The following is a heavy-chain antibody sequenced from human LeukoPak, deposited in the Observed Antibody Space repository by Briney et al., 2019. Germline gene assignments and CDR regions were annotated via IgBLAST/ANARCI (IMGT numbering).Heavy chain of an antibody. V-gene: IGHV3-23*01. J-gene: IGHJ4*02. Sequence: GALRLSCTASGFTFGDYAMSWIRQAPGKGLEWVSTISGGGGSTYYADSVKGRFTISRDNSKNTLYLQVNSLRAEDTAVYYCAKGGKWDVTPFDYWGQGTLVTVSS. CDR1: GFTFGDYA. D-gene: IGHD1-26*01. CDR2: ISGGGGST. CDR3: AKGGKWDVTPFDY.